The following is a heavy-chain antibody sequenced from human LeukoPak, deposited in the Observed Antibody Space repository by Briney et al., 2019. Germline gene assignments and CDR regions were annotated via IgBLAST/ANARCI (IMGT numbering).Heavy chain of an antibody. J-gene: IGHJ1*01. Sequence: SQTLSLTCVISGDSVSSNSAAWHWIRQSPSRGLEWLGRTCYRTKWYNDYALSVKSRININPDTSKNQFTLQLNYVTPEDTAVYYCARESSSWYCYFHHWGQGTLVTVSS. V-gene: IGHV6-1*01. CDR2: TCYRTKWYN. CDR3: ARESSSWYCYFHH. D-gene: IGHD6-13*01. CDR1: GDSVSSNSAA.